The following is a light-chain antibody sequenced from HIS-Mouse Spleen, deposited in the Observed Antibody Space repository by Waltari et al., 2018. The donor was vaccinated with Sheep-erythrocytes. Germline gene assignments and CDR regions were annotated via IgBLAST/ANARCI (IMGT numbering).Light chain of an antibody. CDR3: NSRDSSGNHLGVV. V-gene: IGLV3-19*01. CDR2: GKN. CDR1: SLRSYY. Sequence: SSELTQDPAVSVALGQTVRITCQGDSLRSYYASWFQQKPGQAPVLVIYGKNNRPSGRPDRFSGSSSGNTASLTITGAQAEDEADFYCNSRDSSGNHLGVVFGGGTKLTVL. J-gene: IGLJ2*01.